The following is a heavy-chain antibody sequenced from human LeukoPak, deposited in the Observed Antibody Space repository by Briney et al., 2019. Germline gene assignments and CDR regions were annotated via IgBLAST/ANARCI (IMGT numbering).Heavy chain of an antibody. CDR2: ISGSGGST. V-gene: IGHV3-23*01. CDR1: GFTFSSYA. J-gene: IGHJ5*02. D-gene: IGHD3-10*01. Sequence: GGSLRLSCAASGFTFSSYAMSWVRQAPGKGLEWVSAISGSGGSTYYADSVKGRFTISRDNSKNSLYLQMNSLRAEDTAVYYCARAVRGVIGSWFDPWGQGTLVTVSS. CDR3: ARAVRGVIGSWFDP.